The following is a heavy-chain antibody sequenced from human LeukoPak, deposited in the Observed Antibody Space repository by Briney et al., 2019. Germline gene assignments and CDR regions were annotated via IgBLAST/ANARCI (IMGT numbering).Heavy chain of an antibody. J-gene: IGHJ3*02. D-gene: IGHD3-22*01. CDR1: GGSFSGYY. CDR2: INHSGST. CDR3: ARMYYYDSSGYYDAFDI. V-gene: IGHV4-34*01. Sequence: SETLSLTCAVYGGSFSGYYWSWIRQPPGKGLEWIGEINHSGSTNYNPSLKSRVTISVDTPKNQFSLKLSSVTAADTAVYYCARMYYYDSSGYYDAFDIWGQGTMVTVSS.